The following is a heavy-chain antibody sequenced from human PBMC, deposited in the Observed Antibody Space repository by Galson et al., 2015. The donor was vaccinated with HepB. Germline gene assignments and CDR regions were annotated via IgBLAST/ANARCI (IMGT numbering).Heavy chain of an antibody. D-gene: IGHD2-15*01. V-gene: IGHV6-1*01. J-gene: IGHJ6*02. CDR3: ARVGGTIYYYAMDV. CDR2: TYYRSKWYS. CDR1: GDSVSNNNAA. Sequence: CAISGDSVSNNNAAWNWIRESPSRGLEWLGRTYYRSKWYSDYAESLRSRIIINADTSENQISLHLQSVTPEDTAADYCARVGGTIYYYAMDVWGQGTTVTVSS.